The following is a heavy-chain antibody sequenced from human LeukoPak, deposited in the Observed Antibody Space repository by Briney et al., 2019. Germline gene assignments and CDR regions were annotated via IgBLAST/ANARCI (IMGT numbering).Heavy chain of an antibody. V-gene: IGHV4-4*07. D-gene: IGHD2-21*01. CDR1: GGSISSYY. CDR3: ARDCPGAGCGGLLYGMDV. J-gene: IGHJ6*02. Sequence: SETLSLTCTVSGGSISSYYWSWIRHPAGKGLERIWLIYTSWSTNYNPSLKSRVTMSVDTSKNQFSLKLSSVTAVDTAVYYCARDCPGAGCGGLLYGMDVWGQGTTVTVSS. CDR2: IYTSWST.